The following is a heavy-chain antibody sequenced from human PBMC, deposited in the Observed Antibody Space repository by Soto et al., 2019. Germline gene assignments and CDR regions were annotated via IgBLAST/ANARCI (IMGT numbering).Heavy chain of an antibody. CDR1: GFTFSSYS. CDR2: ISSSSSTI. V-gene: IGHV3-48*01. D-gene: IGHD4-17*01. Sequence: GGSLRLSCAASGFTFSSYSMNWVRQAPGKGLEWVSYISSSSSTIYYADSVKGRFTISRDNAKNSLYLQMNSLRAEDTAVYYCARTSPPEYGDEPNYFDYWGQGTLVTVSS. CDR3: ARTSPPEYGDEPNYFDY. J-gene: IGHJ4*02.